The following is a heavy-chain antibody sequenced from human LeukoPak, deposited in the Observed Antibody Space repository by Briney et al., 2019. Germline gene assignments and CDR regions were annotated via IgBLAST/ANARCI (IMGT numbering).Heavy chain of an antibody. V-gene: IGHV3-49*04. CDR2: IRSKAYGGTT. CDR3: TRTTVVADAFDI. J-gene: IGHJ3*02. Sequence: GGSLRLSYTASGFTFGDYAMSWVRQAPGKGLEWVGFIRSKAYGGTTEYAASVKGRFTISRDDSKSIAYLQMNSLKTEDTAVYYCTRTTVVADAFDIWGQGTMVTVSS. D-gene: IGHD4-23*01. CDR1: GFTFGDYA.